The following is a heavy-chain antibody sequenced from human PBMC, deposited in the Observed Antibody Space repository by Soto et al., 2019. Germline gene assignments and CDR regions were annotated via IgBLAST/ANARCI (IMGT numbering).Heavy chain of an antibody. D-gene: IGHD4-17*01. Sequence: PSWTXSVTGAFYVSSLIDNYFNWLRHPPGKGLEWIGEINHSGNTNYNPSLRSRVTISIDTSKKQLSLNLRSVSAQETAVYYCERGRGDFDPRGQGTPVKVYS. CDR3: ERGRGDFDP. CDR1: VSSLIDNY. J-gene: IGHJ5*02. CDR2: INHSGNT. V-gene: IGHV4-34*01.